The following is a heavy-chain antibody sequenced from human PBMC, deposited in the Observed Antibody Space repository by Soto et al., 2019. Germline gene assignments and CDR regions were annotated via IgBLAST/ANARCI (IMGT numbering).Heavy chain of an antibody. Sequence: ASLKVSCKASGYTFTSYYMHWVRQAPGQGLEWMGIINPSGGSTSYAQKFQGRVTMTRDTSTSTVYMELSSLRSEDTAVYYCARDRNVRGLIIPLDYWGQGTLVTVSS. J-gene: IGHJ4*02. CDR1: GYTFTSYY. CDR2: INPSGGST. V-gene: IGHV1-46*03. D-gene: IGHD3-10*02. CDR3: ARDRNVRGLIIPLDY.